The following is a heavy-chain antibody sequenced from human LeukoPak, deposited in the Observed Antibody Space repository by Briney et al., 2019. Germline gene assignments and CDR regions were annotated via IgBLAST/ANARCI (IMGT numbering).Heavy chain of an antibody. CDR2: IGIDSGNT. Sequence: GGSLRLSCAASGFTFSDYSMNWVRQAPGKGLEWISYIGIDSGNTDYADSVTGRFTISGDKAKNSLYLQMNSLRVEGTAVYYCARDYKYAFDNWGQGTLVTVSS. D-gene: IGHD5-24*01. J-gene: IGHJ4*02. CDR1: GFTFSDYS. CDR3: ARDYKYAFDN. V-gene: IGHV3-48*01.